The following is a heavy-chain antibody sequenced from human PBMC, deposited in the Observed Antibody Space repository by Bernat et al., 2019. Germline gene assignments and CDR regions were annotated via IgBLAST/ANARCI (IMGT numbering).Heavy chain of an antibody. D-gene: IGHD3-10*01. Sequence: EVQLVESGGGLVQPGGSLRLSCAASGFSFRSYSMNWVRQAPGKGLEWISCISSSSSPIYYADSVKGRFTISRDNAKNSLYLQMNSLRGEDTAVYYCTRDDGRVRGVIGLDYWGQGALVTVSS. CDR3: TRDDGRVRGVIGLDY. CDR2: ISSSSSPI. J-gene: IGHJ4*02. V-gene: IGHV3-48*01. CDR1: GFSFRSYS.